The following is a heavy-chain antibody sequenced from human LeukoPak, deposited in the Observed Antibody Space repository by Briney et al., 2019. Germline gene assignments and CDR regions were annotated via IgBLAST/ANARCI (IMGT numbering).Heavy chain of an antibody. CDR1: GGSISSSNYY. J-gene: IGHJ3*02. D-gene: IGHD1-26*01. CDR3: AKVRSGDYSEDAFDI. Sequence: TSETLSLTCTVSGGSISSSNYYWGWIRQPPGKGLEWIGSIYHAGYTYYNPSLKSRVTLSLDTSNNQVSLRPSSVTAADTAMYYCAKVRSGDYSEDAFDIWGQGTMVTVS. V-gene: IGHV4-39*07. CDR2: IYHAGYT.